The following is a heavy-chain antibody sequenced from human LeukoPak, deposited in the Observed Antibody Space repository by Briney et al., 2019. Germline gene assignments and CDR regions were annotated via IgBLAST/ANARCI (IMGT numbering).Heavy chain of an antibody. D-gene: IGHD3-10*01. CDR3: AKGSGSGSYYPFDY. J-gene: IGHJ4*02. Sequence: PGRSLRLSCAASGFTFNSYAMHWVRQAPGKGLEWVASMNEDGGEIHYVDSVKGRFTISRDNAKNSLYLQMNSLRAEDTAVYYCAKGSGSGSYYPFDYWGQGTLVTVSS. CDR1: GFTFNSYA. CDR2: MNEDGGEI. V-gene: IGHV3-7*01.